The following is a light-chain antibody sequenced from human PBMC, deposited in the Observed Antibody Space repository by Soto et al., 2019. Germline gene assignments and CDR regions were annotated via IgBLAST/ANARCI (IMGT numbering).Light chain of an antibody. CDR1: SSDVGRYNY. CDR3: SSYTTSSTVV. V-gene: IGLV2-14*01. CDR2: DVN. J-gene: IGLJ3*02. Sequence: QSVLTQPASVSGSPGQSITISCTGTSSDVGRYNYVSWYQQHPGKAPKLMIFDVNNRPSGVSNRFSGSKSGNTASLTISGLQTEDEADYYCSSYTTSSTVVFGGGTQLTVL.